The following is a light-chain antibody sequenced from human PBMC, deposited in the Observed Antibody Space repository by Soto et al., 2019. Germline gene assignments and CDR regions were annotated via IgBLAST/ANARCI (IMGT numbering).Light chain of an antibody. V-gene: IGLV2-14*01. CDR3: SSYTSSSTPLVV. CDR2: DVS. Sequence: QSALTQPASVSGSPGQSITISCTGTSSDVGGYNYVSWYQQHPGKAPKLMIYDVSNRPSGVSNRFSGSKSGNTASLTISGLQAEDEAYYYCSSYTSSSTPLVVFGGGTKLTVL. J-gene: IGLJ2*01. CDR1: SSDVGGYNY.